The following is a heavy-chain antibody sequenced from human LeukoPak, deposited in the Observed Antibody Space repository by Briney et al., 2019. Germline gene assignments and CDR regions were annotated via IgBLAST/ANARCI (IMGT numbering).Heavy chain of an antibody. Sequence: GSLRLSCAASGFTFSSYSMNWVRQAPGKGLEWVSSISSSSSYIYYADSVKGRFTISRDNAKNSLYLQMNSLRAEDTAVYYCARAYGDYGPPHDYWGQGTLVTVSS. CDR2: ISSSSSYI. CDR1: GFTFSSYS. J-gene: IGHJ4*02. V-gene: IGHV3-21*01. D-gene: IGHD4-17*01. CDR3: ARAYGDYGPPHDY.